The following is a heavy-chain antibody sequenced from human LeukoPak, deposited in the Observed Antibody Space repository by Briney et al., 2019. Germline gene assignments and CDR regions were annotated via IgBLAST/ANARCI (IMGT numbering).Heavy chain of an antibody. D-gene: IGHD3-10*01. Sequence: PGGSLRLSCAASGFTFSSYAMHWVRQAPGKGLEWVAVISYDGSNKYYADSVKGRFTISRDNSKNTLYLQMNSLRAEDTAVYYCARRGVILSSFDYWGQGTLVTVSS. V-gene: IGHV3-30*14. CDR3: ARRGVILSSFDY. CDR2: ISYDGSNK. J-gene: IGHJ4*02. CDR1: GFTFSSYA.